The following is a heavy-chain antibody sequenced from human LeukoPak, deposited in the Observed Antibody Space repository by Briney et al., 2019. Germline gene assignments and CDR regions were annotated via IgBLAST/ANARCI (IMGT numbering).Heavy chain of an antibody. CDR1: GYTFTGYY. CDR3: ARWGLRYCSGGSCYSWFDP. V-gene: IGHV1-2*02. D-gene: IGHD2-15*01. Sequence: ASVKVSCKAPGYTFTGYYMHWVRQAPGQGLEWMGWINPNSGGTNYAQKFQGRVTMTRDTSISTAYMELSRLRSDDTAVYYCARWGLRYCSGGSCYSWFDPWGQGTLVTVSS. J-gene: IGHJ5*02. CDR2: INPNSGGT.